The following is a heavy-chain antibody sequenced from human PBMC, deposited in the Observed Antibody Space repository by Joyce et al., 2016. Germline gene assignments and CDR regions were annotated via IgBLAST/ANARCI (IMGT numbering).Heavy chain of an antibody. J-gene: IGHJ3*01. CDR2: IYYTGST. CDR3: AREDRDTYKTFDL. V-gene: IGHV4-59*01. Sequence: QVQLQESGPGLVKPSVTVSLTCAVSGGSISGYYWSWSRQAPGKGLEWIGYIYYTGSTNYNPSLKSRVTISMDMSKNEVSLKLNSVTAADTAVYFCAREDRDTYKTFDLWGRGTMVAV. CDR1: GGSISGYY. D-gene: IGHD5-24*01.